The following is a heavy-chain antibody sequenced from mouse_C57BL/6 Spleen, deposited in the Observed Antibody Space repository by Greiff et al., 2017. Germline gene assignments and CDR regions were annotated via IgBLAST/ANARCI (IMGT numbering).Heavy chain of an antibody. CDR1: GYTFTDYE. CDR3: TRVRDGYSFDY. CDR2: IDPETGGT. J-gene: IGHJ2*01. Sequence: QVQLQQSGAELVRPGASVTLSCKASGYTFTDYEMHWVKQTPVHGLEWIGAIDPETGGTAYNQKFKGKAILTADKSSSTAYMELRSLTSEDSAVYYCTRVRDGYSFDYCGQGTTLTVSS. V-gene: IGHV1-15*01. D-gene: IGHD2-3*01.